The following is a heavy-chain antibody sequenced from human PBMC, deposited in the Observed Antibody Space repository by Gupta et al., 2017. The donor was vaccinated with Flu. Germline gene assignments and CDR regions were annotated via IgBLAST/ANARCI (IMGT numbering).Heavy chain of an antibody. CDR3: ARLANGWGNAFDI. D-gene: IGHD2-8*01. Sequence: QVQLQQWGAGLLKPSETLSLTCAVYGGSFSGYYWSWIRQPPGKGLEWIGEINHSGSTNYNPSLKSRVTISVDTSKNQFSLKLSSVTAADTAVYYCARLANGWGNAFDIWGQGTMVTVSS. J-gene: IGHJ3*02. CDR1: GGSFSGYY. V-gene: IGHV4-34*01. CDR2: INHSGST.